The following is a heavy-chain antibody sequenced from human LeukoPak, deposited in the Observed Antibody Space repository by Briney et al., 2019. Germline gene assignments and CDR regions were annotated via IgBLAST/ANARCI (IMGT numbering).Heavy chain of an antibody. J-gene: IGHJ4*02. Sequence: SETLPLTCTVSGGSISSSSYYWGWIRQPPGKGLEWIGSISYSGSTYYNPSLKSRVTISVDTSKNQFSLKLSSVTAADTAVYYCARSVDSLLNFDYWGQGTLVTVSS. CDR3: ARSVDSLLNFDY. CDR2: ISYSGST. CDR1: GGSISSSSYY. V-gene: IGHV4-39*01. D-gene: IGHD3-22*01.